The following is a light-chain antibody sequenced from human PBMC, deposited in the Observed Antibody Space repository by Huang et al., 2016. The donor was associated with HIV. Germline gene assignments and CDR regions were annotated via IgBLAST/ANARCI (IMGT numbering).Light chain of an antibody. CDR2: TAS. CDR1: QRVGNW. V-gene: IGKV1-5*03. J-gene: IGKJ2*01. Sequence: DIQMTQSPSTLSASVGDRVTITCRASQRVGNWLAWYQQKPGQAPKLLIYTASTLQNGVPSRFSGRGSETEFTLTINSLQPDDFATYYCQQYNRFYTFGQGTRLDIK. CDR3: QQYNRFYT.